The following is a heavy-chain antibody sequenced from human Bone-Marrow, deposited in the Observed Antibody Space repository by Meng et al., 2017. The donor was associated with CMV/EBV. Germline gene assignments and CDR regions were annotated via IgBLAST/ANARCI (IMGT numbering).Heavy chain of an antibody. J-gene: IGHJ6*02. CDR3: ARDLVRFLEWLPRSVGSFYYYYGMDV. V-gene: IGHV1-18*01. Sequence: ASVKVSCKASGYTFTSYGISWVRQAPGQGLEWMGWISAYNGNTNYAQKLQGRVTMTTDTSTSTAYMELRSLRSDDTAVYYCARDLVRFLEWLPRSVGSFYYYYGMDVCGQGTTVTVSS. D-gene: IGHD3-3*01. CDR1: GYTFTSYG. CDR2: ISAYNGNT.